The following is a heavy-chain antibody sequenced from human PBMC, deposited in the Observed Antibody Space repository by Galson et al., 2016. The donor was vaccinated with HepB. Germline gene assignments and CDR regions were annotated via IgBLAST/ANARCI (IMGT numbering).Heavy chain of an antibody. V-gene: IGHV3-30-3*01. J-gene: IGHJ4*02. CDR3: AKAANTPYNSGWYGMDS. Sequence: SLRLSCAASGFTLSSYAMHWVRQAPGKGLEWVALISHDGSNKYYADSVRGRFTIPRHNSKKTLYLQMNRLTAEDTAVYYCAKAANTPYNSGWYGMDSWGQGTPVTVSS. CDR1: GFTLSSYA. CDR2: ISHDGSNK. D-gene: IGHD6-19*01.